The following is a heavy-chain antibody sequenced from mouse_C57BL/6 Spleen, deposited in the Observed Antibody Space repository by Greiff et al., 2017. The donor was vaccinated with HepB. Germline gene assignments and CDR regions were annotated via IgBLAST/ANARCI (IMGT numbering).Heavy chain of an antibody. V-gene: IGHV1-69*01. CDR2: IDPSDSYT. CDR1: GYTFTSYW. CDR3: ASQANWAWFAY. Sequence: QVQLKQPGAELVMPGASVKLSCKASGYTFTSYWMHWVKQRPGQGLEWIGEIDPSDSYTNYNQKFKGKSTLTVDKSSSTAYMQLSSLTSEDSAVYYCASQANWAWFAYWGQGTLVTVSA. D-gene: IGHD4-1*01. J-gene: IGHJ3*01.